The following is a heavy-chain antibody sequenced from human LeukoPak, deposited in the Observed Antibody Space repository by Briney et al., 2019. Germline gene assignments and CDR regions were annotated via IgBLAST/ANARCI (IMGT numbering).Heavy chain of an antibody. V-gene: IGHV3-7*01. CDR3: MAAHGY. D-gene: IGHD5-24*01. Sequence: GGSLRLSCVVSGYSFSTNMMTWVRQAPGKGLEWVATILPGGKESYRVESVKGRFTVSRDNPKNSLFLQMNSLRVDGTAVYYCMAAHGYWGQGTLVTVSS. J-gene: IGHJ4*02. CDR2: ILPGGKES. CDR1: GYSFSTNM.